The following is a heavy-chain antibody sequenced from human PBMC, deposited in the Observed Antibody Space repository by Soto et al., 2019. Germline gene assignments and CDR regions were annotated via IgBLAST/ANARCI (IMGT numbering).Heavy chain of an antibody. CDR2: IKSKTDGGTT. CDR1: GFTFSNAW. CDR3: TGHDYGDYRFDY. J-gene: IGHJ4*02. V-gene: IGHV3-15*07. D-gene: IGHD4-17*01. Sequence: GGSLRLSCAASGFTFSNAWMNWVRQAPGKGLEWVGRIKSKTDGGTTDYAAPVKGRFTISRDDSKNTLYLQMNSLKTEDTAVYYCTGHDYGDYRFDYWGQGTLVTVSS.